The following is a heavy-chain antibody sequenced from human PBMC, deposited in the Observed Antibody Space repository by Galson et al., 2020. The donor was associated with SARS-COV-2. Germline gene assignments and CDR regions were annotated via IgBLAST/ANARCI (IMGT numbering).Heavy chain of an antibody. Sequence: SETLSLTCAVSDGSISTYYWSWIRQSPGKGLEWIGYVYSTGSTNYNPSLTRRVTMSVDTSENQFSLMLTSVTAADTAVYYCARGSLPGDSYDSYGLDVWGQGTTVTVSS. V-gene: IGHV4-59*01. CDR2: VYSTGST. CDR1: DGSISTYY. CDR3: ARGSLPGDSYDSYGLDV. J-gene: IGHJ6*02. D-gene: IGHD1-26*01.